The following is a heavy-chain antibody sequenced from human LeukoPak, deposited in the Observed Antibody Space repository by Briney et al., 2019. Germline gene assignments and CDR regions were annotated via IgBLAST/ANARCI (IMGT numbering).Heavy chain of an antibody. J-gene: IGHJ5*02. Sequence: ASVKVCCKASGYTFTDYYIHWVRQAPGQGLEWMGWINPNSGGTRNAQKFEGRVTVTRDTSITTAYMELSRLRSDDTAVYYCARDGGKDCSSTSCLLGTWGQGTLVTVSS. CDR1: GYTFTDYY. CDR2: INPNSGGT. V-gene: IGHV1-2*02. CDR3: ARDGGKDCSSTSCLLGT. D-gene: IGHD2-2*01.